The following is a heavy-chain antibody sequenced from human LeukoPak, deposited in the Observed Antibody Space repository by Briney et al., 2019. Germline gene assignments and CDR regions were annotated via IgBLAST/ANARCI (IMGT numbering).Heavy chain of an antibody. J-gene: IGHJ5*02. Sequence: GASVKVSCKASGYTFTSYGISWVRQAPGQGLEWIGGISAYNGNTNYAQKLQGRVTMTTDTSTSTAYMELRSLRSDDTAVYYCARDSPLRYCSSTSCYTTGDGPWFDPWGQGTLVTVSS. V-gene: IGHV1-18*01. CDR3: ARDSPLRYCSSTSCYTTGDGPWFDP. CDR1: GYTFTSYG. D-gene: IGHD2-2*02. CDR2: ISAYNGNT.